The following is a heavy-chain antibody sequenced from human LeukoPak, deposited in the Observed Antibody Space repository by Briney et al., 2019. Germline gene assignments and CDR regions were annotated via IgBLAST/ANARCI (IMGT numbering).Heavy chain of an antibody. CDR1: VYTFASYD. Sequence: ASVRVSCKASVYTFASYDIDWVRQATGQGLEWMGWMNPNSGNTGYAQKFQGRVTMTRNTSISTAYMELSSLRSEDTAVYYCARGGRWPKENWFDPWGQGTLVTVSS. D-gene: IGHD2-15*01. CDR3: ARGGRWPKENWFDP. CDR2: MNPNSGNT. J-gene: IGHJ5*02. V-gene: IGHV1-8*01.